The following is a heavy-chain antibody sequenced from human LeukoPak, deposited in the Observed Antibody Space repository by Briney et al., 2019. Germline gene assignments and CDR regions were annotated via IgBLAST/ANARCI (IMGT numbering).Heavy chain of an antibody. CDR2: ISGGAGST. D-gene: IGHD5-12*01. CDR3: AKEGELVATIPPFDY. V-gene: IGHV3-23*01. J-gene: IGHJ4*02. Sequence: GGSLRLSCAASGFTFSSYAMSWVRQAPGKGLEWVSGISGGAGSTYYADSVKGRFTISRDNSKNTLYLQMNSLRAEDTAVYYCAKEGELVATIPPFDYWGQGTLVTVSS. CDR1: GFTFSSYA.